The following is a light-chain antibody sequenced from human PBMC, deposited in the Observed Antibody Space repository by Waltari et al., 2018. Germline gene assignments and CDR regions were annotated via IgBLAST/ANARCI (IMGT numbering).Light chain of an antibody. Sequence: ETVMTQSPATLSVSPGERATLSCRASQRVSTNLAWYQQKPGQAPRLLIYGASTRATGVPARFSGTGSGTEFTLTISSLQPEDVAIYYCQQYFDIQWTFGQGTKVEIK. CDR1: QRVSTN. V-gene: IGKV3-15*01. J-gene: IGKJ1*01. CDR3: QQYFDIQWT. CDR2: GAS.